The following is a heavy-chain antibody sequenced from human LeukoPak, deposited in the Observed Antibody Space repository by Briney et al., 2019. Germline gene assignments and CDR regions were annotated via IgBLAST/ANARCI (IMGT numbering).Heavy chain of an antibody. CDR2: INPSGGST. Sequence: ASVKVSCKASGYTFTSYYMHWVRQAPGQGLEWMGIINPSGGSTIYAQKFQGRVTMTRDTSTSTVYMELNSLRSEDTAVYYCARDLADIVVVVAAPYYYYGMDVWGKGTTVTVSS. CDR1: GYTFTSYY. CDR3: ARDLADIVVVVAAPYYYYGMDV. V-gene: IGHV1-46*01. J-gene: IGHJ6*04. D-gene: IGHD2-15*01.